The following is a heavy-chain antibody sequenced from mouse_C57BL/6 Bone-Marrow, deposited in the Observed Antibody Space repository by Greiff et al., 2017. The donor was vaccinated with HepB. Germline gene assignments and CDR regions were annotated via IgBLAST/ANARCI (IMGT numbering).Heavy chain of an antibody. CDR2: ISYDGSN. J-gene: IGHJ3*01. V-gene: IGHV3-6*01. CDR3: ARGSYDYDGGFAY. D-gene: IGHD2-4*01. CDR1: GYSITSGYY. Sequence: EVHLVESGPGLVKPSQSLSLTCSVTGYSITSGYYWNWIRQFPGNKLEWMGYISYDGSNNYNPSLKNRISITRDTSKNQFFLKLNSVTTEDTATYYCARGSYDYDGGFAYWGQGTLVTVSA.